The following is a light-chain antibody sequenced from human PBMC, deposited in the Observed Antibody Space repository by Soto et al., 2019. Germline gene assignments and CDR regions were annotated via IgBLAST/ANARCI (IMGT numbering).Light chain of an antibody. CDR3: QQYGSSPFT. J-gene: IGKJ3*01. CDR2: GAS. CDR1: QSVSSSY. Sequence: EIVLTQSPGTLSLSPGERATLSCRASQSVSSSYLAWYQQKPGQAPRLLIYGASSRATGIPDRFSGSGSGTDFTLTISRLEPEDFAVYYCQQYGSSPFTFGPVTTVDIK. V-gene: IGKV3-20*01.